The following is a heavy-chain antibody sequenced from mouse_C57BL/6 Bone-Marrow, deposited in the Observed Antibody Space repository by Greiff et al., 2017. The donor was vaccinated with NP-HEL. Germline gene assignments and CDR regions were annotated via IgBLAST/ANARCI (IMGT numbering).Heavy chain of an antibody. CDR2: IYPGSGST. V-gene: IGHV1-55*01. D-gene: IGHD3-2*02. CDR3: ARGPRRLRRRAWFAY. CDR1: GYTFTSYW. Sequence: QVQLQQPGAELVKPGASVKMSCKASGYTFTSYWITWVKQRPGQGLEWIGDIYPGSGSTNYNEKFKSKATLTVDTSSSTAYMQLRRLTSEDSAVYYCARGPRRLRRRAWFAYWGQGTLVTVSA. J-gene: IGHJ3*01.